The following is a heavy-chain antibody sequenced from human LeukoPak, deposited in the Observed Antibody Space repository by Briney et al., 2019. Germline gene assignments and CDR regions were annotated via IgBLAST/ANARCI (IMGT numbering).Heavy chain of an antibody. Sequence: SETLSLTCTVSGGSISSYYWSWIRQPPGMGLEWIGYIYYTGSTNYNPSLKSRVTISVDTSKNQFSLKLSSVTAADTAVYYCASLDYGGNSAFDYWGRGTPVTVS. D-gene: IGHD4-17*01. CDR2: IYYTGST. CDR3: ASLDYGGNSAFDY. J-gene: IGHJ4*02. CDR1: GGSISSYY. V-gene: IGHV4-59*01.